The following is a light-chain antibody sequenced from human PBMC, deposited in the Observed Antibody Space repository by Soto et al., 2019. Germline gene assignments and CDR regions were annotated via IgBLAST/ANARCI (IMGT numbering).Light chain of an antibody. CDR1: QGISSA. J-gene: IGKJ3*01. CDR2: DAS. CDR3: QQFNNYPS. V-gene: IGKV1D-13*01. Sequence: AIQLTQSPSSLSASVGDRVTITCRASQGISSALAWYQQKRGKAPKLLIYDASSLESGVPSRFSGSGSETDFTLTISSLQPEYFATYYCQQFNNYPSFGPGTKVDIK.